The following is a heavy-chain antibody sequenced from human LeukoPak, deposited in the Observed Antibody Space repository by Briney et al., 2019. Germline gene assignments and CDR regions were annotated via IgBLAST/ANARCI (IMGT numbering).Heavy chain of an antibody. J-gene: IGHJ5*02. V-gene: IGHV3-21*01. CDR3: ARALVGIAPPLRS. Sequence: GGSLRLSCAASGFTFSSYTMNWVRQAPGKGLEWVSSISSTSSYIYYADSVKGRFTISRDNANNSLYLQMNTLRAEDTAVYYCARALVGIAPPLRSWGQGALVTVSS. CDR1: GFTFSSYT. D-gene: IGHD6-13*01. CDR2: ISSTSSYI.